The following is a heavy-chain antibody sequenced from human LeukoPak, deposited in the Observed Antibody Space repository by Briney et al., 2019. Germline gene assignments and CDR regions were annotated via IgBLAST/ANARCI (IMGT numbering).Heavy chain of an antibody. J-gene: IGHJ4*02. V-gene: IGHV4-38-2*02. CDR2: IYHSGST. D-gene: IGHD5-12*01. CDR1: GESISSGYY. Sequence: SETLSLTCTVSGESISSGYYWGWIRQPPGKGLEWIGSIYHSGSTYYNPSLKSRVTMSVDTSKNQFSLKLSSVTAADTAVYYCARGSGYDGDYFDYWGQGTLVTVSS. CDR3: ARGSGYDGDYFDY.